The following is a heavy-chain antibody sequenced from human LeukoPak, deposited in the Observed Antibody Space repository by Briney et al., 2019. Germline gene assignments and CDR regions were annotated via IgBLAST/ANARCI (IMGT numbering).Heavy chain of an antibody. J-gene: IGHJ4*02. V-gene: IGHV4-34*01. CDR1: GGSFSKFY. CDR3: ARIPEWVVQAHFDY. Sequence: PSETLSLTCAVYGGSFSKFYWSWIRQPPGKGLEWIGEVNHSGNTNYNPSLKSRVTISVDTSKKQFSLKLSSVTAADTAVYYCARIPEWVVQAHFDYWGQGTLVTVSS. D-gene: IGHD6-19*01. CDR2: VNHSGNT.